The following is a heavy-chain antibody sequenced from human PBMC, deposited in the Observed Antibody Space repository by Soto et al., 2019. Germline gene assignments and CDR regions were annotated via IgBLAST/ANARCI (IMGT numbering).Heavy chain of an antibody. V-gene: IGHV3-23*01. CDR2: ISGSGVRA. CDR1: GFTFINYA. D-gene: IGHD3-10*01. CDR3: AKYYASGSYYHFDS. J-gene: IGHJ4*02. Sequence: EVQLLESGGDLVQPGGSLRLSCAASGFTFINYAMSWVRQAPGLGLEWVSSISGSGVRADYADSVRGRFTISRDNSKKTLSLQMNSLRVDDTAIYYCAKYYASGSYYHFDSWGQGTMVTVSS.